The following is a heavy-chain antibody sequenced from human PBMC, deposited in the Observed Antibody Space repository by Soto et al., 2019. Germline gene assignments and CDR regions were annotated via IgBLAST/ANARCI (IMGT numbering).Heavy chain of an antibody. Sequence: VKVSCTASGGPFSSYAIIWVRQAPGQGLEWMGGIIPIFGTANYAQKFQGRVTITADESTSTAYMELSSLRSEDTAVYYCARARIHAYGDSAWFDPWGQGTLVTVSS. CDR2: IIPIFGTA. J-gene: IGHJ5*02. D-gene: IGHD4-17*01. CDR1: GGPFSSYA. V-gene: IGHV1-69*01. CDR3: ARARIHAYGDSAWFDP.